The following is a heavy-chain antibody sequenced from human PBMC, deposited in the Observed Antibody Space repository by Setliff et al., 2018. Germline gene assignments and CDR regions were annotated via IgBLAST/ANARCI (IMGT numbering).Heavy chain of an antibody. D-gene: IGHD6-13*01. CDR3: ASDPSYASSLYYYLEA. CDR2: ISASSANI. J-gene: IGHJ6*03. CDR1: GFTFSRYA. Sequence: PGGSLRLSCAASGFTFSRYAMNWVRQTPGKGLEWVSYISASSANIQYADSVRGRFTVSRDNARNSLYLQMNSLRGDDAAVYYCASDPSYASSLYYYLEAWGKGTTVTVSS. V-gene: IGHV3-48*01.